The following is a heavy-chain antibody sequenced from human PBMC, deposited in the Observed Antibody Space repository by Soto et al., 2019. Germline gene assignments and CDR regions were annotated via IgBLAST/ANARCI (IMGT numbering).Heavy chain of an antibody. CDR1: GFTFSSYA. Sequence: EVQLLESGGGLVQPGGSLRLSCAASGFTFSSYAMSWVRQAPGKGLEWVSAISGSGGSTYYADSVQGRFTISRDNPKNTLYLQMNSLRAEDTAVYYCAKGCSSTSCYYAEYFQHWGQGTLVTVSS. D-gene: IGHD2-2*01. V-gene: IGHV3-23*01. CDR2: ISGSGGST. CDR3: AKGCSSTSCYYAEYFQH. J-gene: IGHJ1*01.